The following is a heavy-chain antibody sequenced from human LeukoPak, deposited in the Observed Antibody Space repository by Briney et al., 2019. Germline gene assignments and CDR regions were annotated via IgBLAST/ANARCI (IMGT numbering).Heavy chain of an antibody. CDR3: ARDRELGYYFDY. CDR1: GYTFTSYD. CDR2: MNPNSGNT. Sequence: ASVKVSCKASGYTFTSYDIDWVRQATGQGLEWMGWMNPNSGNTGYAQKFQGRVTMTRNTSISTAYMELSSLRSEDTAVYYCARDRELGYYFDYWGQGTLVTVSS. D-gene: IGHD3-10*01. V-gene: IGHV1-8*01. J-gene: IGHJ4*02.